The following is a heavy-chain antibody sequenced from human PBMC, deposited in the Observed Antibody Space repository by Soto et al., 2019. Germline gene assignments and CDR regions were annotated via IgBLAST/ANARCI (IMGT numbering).Heavy chain of an antibody. V-gene: IGHV3-23*01. CDR1: GFTFSSYS. CDR2: FRTGGDDATT. D-gene: IGHD3-10*01. J-gene: IGHJ4*02. Sequence: GGSLRFSCAASGFTFSSYSMSWVRQAPGKGLEWVSGFRTGGDDATTYYADSVKGRFTISRDNSKNMLFLQMNSVRAEDTAIYYCAKKANSGTGSHYFDNCGQGTLVTFSS. CDR3: AKKANSGTGSHYFDN.